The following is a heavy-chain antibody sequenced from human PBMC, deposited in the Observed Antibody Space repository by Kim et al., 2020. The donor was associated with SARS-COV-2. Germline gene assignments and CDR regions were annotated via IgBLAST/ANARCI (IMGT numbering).Heavy chain of an antibody. CDR1: GFTFSSYA. D-gene: IGHD4-17*01. Sequence: GGSLRLSCAASGFTFSSYAMSWVRQAPGKGLEWVSAISGSGGSTYYADSVKGRFTISRDNSKNTLYLQMNSLRAEDTAVYYCAKGGSRAYGDYVLKYYFDYWGQGALVTVSS. J-gene: IGHJ4*02. CDR2: ISGSGGST. CDR3: AKGGSRAYGDYVLKYYFDY. V-gene: IGHV3-23*01.